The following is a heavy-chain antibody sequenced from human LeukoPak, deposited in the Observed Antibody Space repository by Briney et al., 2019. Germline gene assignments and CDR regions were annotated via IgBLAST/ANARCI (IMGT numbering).Heavy chain of an antibody. CDR1: GGSITGYY. D-gene: IGHD3-22*01. J-gene: IGHJ4*02. Sequence: PSETLSLTCTVSGGSITGYYWNWFRQPAGQGLEWLGRVYSSGVGNYNPSLTSRVTMSVDTSKNQFSLKLTSLTAADTAVYYCAREEFLHEIDSTDYFVYWGQGTLVTVSS. V-gene: IGHV4-4*07. CDR3: AREEFLHEIDSTDYFVY. CDR2: VYSSGVG.